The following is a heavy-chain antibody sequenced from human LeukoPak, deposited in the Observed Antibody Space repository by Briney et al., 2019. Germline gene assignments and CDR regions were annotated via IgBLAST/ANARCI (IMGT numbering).Heavy chain of an antibody. J-gene: IGHJ4*02. V-gene: IGHV4-59*01. CDR2: IYYSGST. CDR1: GGSISSYY. CDR3: ASLPLIAAAGREVGY. Sequence: SETLSLTCTVSGGSISSYYWSWIRQPPGKGLEWIGYIYYSGSTNYNPSLKSRVTISVDTSKNQFSLKLSSVTAADTAVYYCASLPLIAAAGREVGYWGQGTLVTVSS. D-gene: IGHD6-13*01.